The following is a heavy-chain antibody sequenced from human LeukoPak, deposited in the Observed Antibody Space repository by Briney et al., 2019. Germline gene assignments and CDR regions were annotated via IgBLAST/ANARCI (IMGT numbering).Heavy chain of an antibody. CDR2: INPNSGDT. J-gene: IGHJ4*02. CDR1: GYTFTDYF. D-gene: IGHD2-2*01. V-gene: IGHV1-2*02. CDR3: ARVKKLMPELEF. Sequence: GASVKVSCKSSGYTFTDYFIHWVRQAPGQGLEWMGWINPNSGDTKYAQKFQGRVSMTRDTSINTAYMDLTNLRSDDTAIFYCARVKKLMPELEFWGQGTLVTVSS.